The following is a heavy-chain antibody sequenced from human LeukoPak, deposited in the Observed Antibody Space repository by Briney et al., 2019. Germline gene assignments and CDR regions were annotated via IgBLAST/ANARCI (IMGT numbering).Heavy chain of an antibody. CDR3: ARVPGGGTAAN. CDR2: IYYSGST. J-gene: IGHJ3*01. V-gene: IGHV4-61*01. D-gene: IGHD1-7*01. CDR1: GGSVSSGSYY. Sequence: PSETLSLTCTVSGGSVSSGSYYWSWIRQPPGERLEWIGYIYYSGSTNYNPSLKSRVTMSVDTSKNQFSLKLSSVTAADTAVYYCARVPGGGTAANWGQGTMVTVSS.